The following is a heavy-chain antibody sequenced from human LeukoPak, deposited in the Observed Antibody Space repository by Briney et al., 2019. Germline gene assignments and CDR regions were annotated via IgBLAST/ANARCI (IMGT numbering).Heavy chain of an antibody. J-gene: IGHJ5*02. CDR2: INPSGGST. Sequence: ASVKVSCKASGYTFTSYYMHWVRQAPGQGLEWMGIINPSGGSTSYAQKFQGRVTMTRDMSTSTVYMELSSLRSEDTAVYYCARVGGYCSGGSCYVNWFDPWGQGTLVTVSS. CDR1: GYTFTSYY. CDR3: ARVGGYCSGGSCYVNWFDP. V-gene: IGHV1-46*01. D-gene: IGHD2-15*01.